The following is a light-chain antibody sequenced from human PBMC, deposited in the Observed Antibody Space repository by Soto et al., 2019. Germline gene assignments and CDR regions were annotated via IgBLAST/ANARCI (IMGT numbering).Light chain of an antibody. Sequence: EIVLTQSPGTLSLSPGERATLSCMASQSVSSNFLAWYKQKPGQAPRLLIYGASSRATGIPDRFSGSGSGTDFTLTISRLEPEDFAVYYCQQYGSSSWTFGQGTKVEIK. V-gene: IGKV3-20*01. CDR3: QQYGSSSWT. CDR2: GAS. CDR1: QSVSSNF. J-gene: IGKJ1*01.